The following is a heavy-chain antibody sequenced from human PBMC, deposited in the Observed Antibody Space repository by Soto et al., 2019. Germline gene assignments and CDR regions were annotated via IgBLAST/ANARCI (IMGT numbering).Heavy chain of an antibody. CDR3: ARGSKTPVATGIVGAMPDFFDF. J-gene: IGHJ4*02. D-gene: IGHD1-26*01. CDR1: GGSFSGYY. CDR2: INHSGST. Sequence: SETLSLTCAVYGGSFSGYYWSWIRQPPGKGLEWIGEINHSGSTNYNPSLKSRVTISVDTSKNQFSLKLSSVTAADTAVYYCARGSKTPVATGIVGAMPDFFDFSGQGTLVTVSS. V-gene: IGHV4-34*01.